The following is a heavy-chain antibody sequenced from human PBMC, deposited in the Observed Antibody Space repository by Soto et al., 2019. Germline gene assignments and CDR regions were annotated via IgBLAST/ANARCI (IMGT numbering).Heavy chain of an antibody. J-gene: IGHJ4*02. Sequence: QVQLVQSGAEVKKPGSSVKVSCKASGGTFSSYTISWVRQAPGQGLEWMGRIIPILGIANYAQKFQGRVTITEDKSTSTAYMELSSLRSEDTAVYYCARESELYESGLFDYWGQGTLVTVSS. CDR1: GGTFSSYT. CDR2: IIPILGIA. D-gene: IGHD2-15*01. V-gene: IGHV1-69*08. CDR3: ARESELYESGLFDY.